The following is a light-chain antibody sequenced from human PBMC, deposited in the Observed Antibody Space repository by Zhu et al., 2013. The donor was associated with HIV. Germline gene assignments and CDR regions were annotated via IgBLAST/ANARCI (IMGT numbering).Light chain of an antibody. Sequence: DVVLTQSPLSLPVTLGQPASISCRSSQSLVYSDGSTYLHWFQQRPGQSPRRLIYEVSDRDSGVPDRFSGSGSGTDFTLKISRVEAEDVGVYYCMQGIHWPITFGQGTRLEIK. CDR1: QSLVYSDGSTY. CDR3: MQGIHWPIT. V-gene: IGKV2-30*01. CDR2: EVS. J-gene: IGKJ5*01.